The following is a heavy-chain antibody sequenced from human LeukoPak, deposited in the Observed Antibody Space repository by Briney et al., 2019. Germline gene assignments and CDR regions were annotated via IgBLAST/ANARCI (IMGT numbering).Heavy chain of an antibody. J-gene: IGHJ3*02. Sequence: GGSLRLSCAASGFTFSTYELYWVRQAPGKGLEWISYISSGGTTIKHADSVRGRFTISRDDGRESLYLQMNSLRVEDTSIYYCGASRQYVGAFDIWGQGTLVSVSS. CDR1: GFTFSTYE. V-gene: IGHV3-48*03. D-gene: IGHD3-16*01. CDR3: GASRQYVGAFDI. CDR2: ISSGGTTI.